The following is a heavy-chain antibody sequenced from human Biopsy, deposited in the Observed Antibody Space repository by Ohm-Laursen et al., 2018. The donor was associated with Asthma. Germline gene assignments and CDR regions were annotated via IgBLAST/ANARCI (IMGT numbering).Heavy chain of an antibody. CDR1: GFSLSTSGGG. J-gene: IGHJ4*02. D-gene: IGHD1-26*01. CDR3: VHTLVGLKAFDF. CDR2: IYWDDDK. V-gene: IGHV2-5*02. Sequence: TQTLTLTCTFSGFSLSTSGGGVGWIRQPPGKALEWLGNIYWDDDKRYRPSLQSRLTITRDTPKDQVVLTMTNMGPVDTGTYYCVHTLVGLKAFDFWGQGTLVTVSP.